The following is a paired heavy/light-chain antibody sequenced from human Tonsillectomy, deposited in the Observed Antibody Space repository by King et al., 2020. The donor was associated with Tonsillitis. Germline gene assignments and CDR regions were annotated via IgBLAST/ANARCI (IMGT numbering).Heavy chain of an antibody. J-gene: IGHJ4*02. V-gene: IGHV1-24*01. CDR3: ATQSWKGGDFDY. CDR1: GYTLTELS. D-gene: IGHD1-1*01. CDR2: FDSEHGKT. Sequence: QVQLVQSGAEVKRPGASVKVSCQASGYTLTELSMHWLRQSHEKGLEWMGGFDSEHGKTLYSQKFQGRVILTEDTSTDTYYMEMSSLRSEDTAVYYCATQSWKGGDFDYWGQGTMVTVSS.
Light chain of an antibody. Sequence: DIVMTQSPDSLAVSLGERATINCKSSQSLSHSSINKNYLAWYQQKPGQPPKLLIYWASMRQSGVPDRFSGSGSGTDFTLTISSLQAEDVAVYYCQQDYSPPYTFGQGTKVEIK. CDR3: QQDYSPPYT. CDR1: QSLSHSSINKNY. J-gene: IGKJ2*01. CDR2: WAS. V-gene: IGKV4-1*01.